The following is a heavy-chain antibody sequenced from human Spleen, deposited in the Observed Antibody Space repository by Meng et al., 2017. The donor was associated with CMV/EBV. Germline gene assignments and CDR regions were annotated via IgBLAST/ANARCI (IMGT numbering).Heavy chain of an antibody. D-gene: IGHD3-3*01. J-gene: IGHJ6*02. CDR1: GFTLSSHW. V-gene: IGHV3-7*03. CDR2: IKQDGSER. CDR3: AKDTAKYYDFWTGYSGYYYGMDV. Sequence: GGSLRLSRANSGFTLSSHWMTWVRQAPGKGLEWVANIKQDGSERYYVDSAKGRFTISRDNAKNSLYLQMNSLRAEGTALYYCAKDTAKYYDFWTGYSGYYYGMDVWGQGTTVTVSS.